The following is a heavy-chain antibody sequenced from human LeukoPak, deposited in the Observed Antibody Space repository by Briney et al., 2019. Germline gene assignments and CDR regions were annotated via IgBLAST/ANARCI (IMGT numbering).Heavy chain of an antibody. J-gene: IGHJ4*02. V-gene: IGHV3-30*02. CDR1: GFTFSTYG. CDR2: IRYDGTNK. CDR3: AREQSSSPLFDY. Sequence: GGSLRLSCAASGFTFSTYGMHWVRQAPGKGLEWVAFIRYDGTNKYYADSVKGRFTISRDNSKNTLYLQMNSLRAEDTAVFYCAREQSSSPLFDYWGQGTLVTVSS. D-gene: IGHD6-6*01.